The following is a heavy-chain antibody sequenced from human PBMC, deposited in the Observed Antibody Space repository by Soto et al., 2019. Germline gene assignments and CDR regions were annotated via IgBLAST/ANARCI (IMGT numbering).Heavy chain of an antibody. CDR3: ARKSGRDCHSGGGCFSLDV. Sequence: QVQLVQSGAEVKKPGSSLKVSCKVFGETLNSNPIGWVRQAPGQGLECVGGIVPLSDRTNYAQELQGRVTVTADGSTSTVYMELSNLKSDDTAVYYCARKSGRDCHSGGGCFSLDVWGQGSLITVSS. V-gene: IGHV1-69*01. D-gene: IGHD2-15*01. CDR2: IVPLSDRT. J-gene: IGHJ4*02. CDR1: GETLNSNP.